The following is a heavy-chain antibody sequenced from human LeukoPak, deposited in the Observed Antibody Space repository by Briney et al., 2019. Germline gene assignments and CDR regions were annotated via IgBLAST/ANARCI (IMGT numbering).Heavy chain of an antibody. V-gene: IGHV4-59*01. J-gene: IGHJ5*02. CDR1: GGSISDYY. Sequence: SETLSLTRSVSGGSISDYYWGWIRQPPGRGLEWIGYIYYSGRTNYNPSLKSRVTISIDTSRNQFSLKMSSVTAADTAVYYCARDYGGSGRSGYVSPWGQGTLVTVSS. CDR2: IYYSGRT. D-gene: IGHD5-12*01. CDR3: ARDYGGSGRSGYVSP.